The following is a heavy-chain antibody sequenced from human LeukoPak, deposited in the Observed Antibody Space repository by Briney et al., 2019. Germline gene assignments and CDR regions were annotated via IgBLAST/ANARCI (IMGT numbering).Heavy chain of an antibody. J-gene: IGHJ1*01. CDR2: IDHGGDT. D-gene: IGHD1-26*01. CDR1: GASIALESYY. CDR3: ARGHDYYSEYFQH. Sequence: PSETLSLTCTVSGASIALESYYWSWVRQSAGKRLEWIGRIDHGGDTNYNPSLQSRVTISLDTSQKQFYLKLNSVTAADTAVYYCARGHDYYSEYFQHWGQGTLVSVSS. V-gene: IGHV4-61*02.